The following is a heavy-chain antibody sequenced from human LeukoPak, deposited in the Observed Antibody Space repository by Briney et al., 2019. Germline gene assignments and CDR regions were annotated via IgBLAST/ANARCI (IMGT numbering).Heavy chain of an antibody. CDR2: ISGSGGST. J-gene: IGHJ3*02. CDR3: AKKPGERYFYDSSGPAI. V-gene: IGHV3-23*01. CDR1: GFTFSSYA. D-gene: IGHD3-22*01. Sequence: GGSLRLSCAASGFTFSSYAVSWVRQAPGKGLEWVSAISGSGGSTYYADSVKGGFTLSRDNSKNTLYLQMNRVRAEDTDVYYCAKKPGERYFYDSSGPAIWGQGTMVTVSS.